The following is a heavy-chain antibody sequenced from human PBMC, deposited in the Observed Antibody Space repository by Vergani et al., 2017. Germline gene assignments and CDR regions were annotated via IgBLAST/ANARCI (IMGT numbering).Heavy chain of an antibody. V-gene: IGHV4-34*01. J-gene: IGHJ6*02. CDR1: GGSFSGYY. Sequence: QVQLQQWGAGLLKPSETLSLTCAVYGGSFSGYYWSWIRQPPGKGLEWIGEINHSGSTNYNPSLKSRVTISVDTSKNQFSLKLSSVTAADTAVYYCARYYSSSPRGGVYYYYGMDVWGQGTTVTVSS. CDR3: ARYYSSSPRGGVYYYYGMDV. CDR2: INHSGST. D-gene: IGHD6-6*01.